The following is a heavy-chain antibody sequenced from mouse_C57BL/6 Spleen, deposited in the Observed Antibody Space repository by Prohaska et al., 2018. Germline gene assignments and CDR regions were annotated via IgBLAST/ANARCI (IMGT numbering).Heavy chain of an antibody. Sequence: EVKLEESGGGLVQPGGSMKLSCVASGFTFSNYWMNWVRQSPEKVLEWVAQIRLKADNYATHYAESVKGRFTISRDESKSSVYLQMNNLRAEDTGIYYCTPYGSSYEDAMDYWGQGDSVTVS. D-gene: IGHD1-1*01. CDR3: TPYGSSYEDAMDY. CDR1: GFTFSNYW. CDR2: IRLKADNYAT. J-gene: IGHJ4*01. V-gene: IGHV6-3*01.